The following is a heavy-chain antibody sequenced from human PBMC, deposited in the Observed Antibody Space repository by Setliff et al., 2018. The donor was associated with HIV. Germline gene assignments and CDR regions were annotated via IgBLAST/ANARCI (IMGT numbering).Heavy chain of an antibody. Sequence: ASVKVSCKASGYTSTSYYMHWVRQAPGQGLEWMGIINPSGGSTSYAQKFQGRVTITADKSTSTAYMELSSLRSEDTAVYYCARDIGRNTDAFDIWGQGTMVTVSS. V-gene: IGHV1-46*01. CDR2: INPSGGST. J-gene: IGHJ3*02. CDR3: ARDIGRNTDAFDI. CDR1: GYTSTSYY. D-gene: IGHD1-26*01.